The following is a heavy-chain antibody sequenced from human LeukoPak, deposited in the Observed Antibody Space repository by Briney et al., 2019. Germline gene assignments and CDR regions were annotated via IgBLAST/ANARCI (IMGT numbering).Heavy chain of an antibody. Sequence: ASVKVSCKASGYTFTGYYMHWVRQAPGQGLEWMGWINPNSGNPTYAQGFTGRFVFSLDTSVNTAYLQWSSLKASDTAMYFCATSESQTKFDYWGQGTQVTVSS. J-gene: IGHJ4*02. CDR2: INPNSGNP. V-gene: IGHV7-4-1*02. CDR3: ATSESQTKFDY. D-gene: IGHD1/OR15-1a*01. CDR1: GYTFTGYY.